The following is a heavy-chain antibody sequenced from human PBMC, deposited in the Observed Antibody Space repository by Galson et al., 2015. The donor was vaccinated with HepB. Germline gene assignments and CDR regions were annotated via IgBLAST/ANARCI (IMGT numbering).Heavy chain of an antibody. CDR2: IYSVGTT. CDR3: ARYGSGSGALDI. V-gene: IGHV3-66*02. D-gene: IGHD3-10*01. CDR1: GFTVSSDF. Sequence: SLRLSCAASGFTVSSDFMSWVRQAPGKGLEWVSVIYSVGTTYYRDSVKGRFTISRDNSKNTLYIEMNSLRPEDTAMYYCARYGSGSGALDIWGQGTMVTVSS. J-gene: IGHJ3*02.